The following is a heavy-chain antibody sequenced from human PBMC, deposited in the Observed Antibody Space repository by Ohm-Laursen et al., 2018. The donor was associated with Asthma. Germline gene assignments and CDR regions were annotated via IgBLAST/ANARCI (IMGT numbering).Heavy chain of an antibody. CDR2: ISYDGSNK. CDR3: ARTTNPYYYDSSGYYGWDY. CDR1: GFTFSSYA. V-gene: IGHV3-30-3*01. J-gene: IGHJ4*02. D-gene: IGHD3-22*01. Sequence: SLRLSCTASGFTFSSYAMHWVRQAPGKGLEWVAVISYDGSNKYYADSVKGRFTISRDNSKNTLYLQMNSLRAEDTAVYYCARTTNPYYYDSSGYYGWDYWGQGTLVTVSS.